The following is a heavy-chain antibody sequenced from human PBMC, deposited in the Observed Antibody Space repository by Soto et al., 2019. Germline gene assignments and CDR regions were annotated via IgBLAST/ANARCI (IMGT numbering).Heavy chain of an antibody. D-gene: IGHD3-22*01. CDR3: ARDKNTMIVPHDAFDI. J-gene: IGHJ3*02. CDR1: GFTFISYG. V-gene: IGHV3-33*01. Sequence: GGSLRLSCAASGFTFISYGMHWVRQAPGKGLEWVAVIWYDGSNKYYADSVKGRFTISRDNSKNTLYLQMNSLRAEDTAVYYCARDKNTMIVPHDAFDIWGQGTMVTVSS. CDR2: IWYDGSNK.